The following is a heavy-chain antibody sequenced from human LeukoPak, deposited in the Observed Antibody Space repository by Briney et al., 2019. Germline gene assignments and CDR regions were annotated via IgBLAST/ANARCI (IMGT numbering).Heavy chain of an antibody. D-gene: IGHD3-3*01. CDR3: ARVRGARPLVLRSLETEFDP. J-gene: IGHJ5*02. CDR2: IYYSGST. V-gene: IGHV4-31*03. Sequence: PSETLSLTCTVSGGSISSGGYDWSWIRQHPGKGLEWIGYIYYSGSTYYNPSLKSRVTISVDTSKNQFSLKLSSVTAADTAVYYCARVRGARPLVLRSLETEFDPWGQGTLVTVSS. CDR1: GGSISSGGYD.